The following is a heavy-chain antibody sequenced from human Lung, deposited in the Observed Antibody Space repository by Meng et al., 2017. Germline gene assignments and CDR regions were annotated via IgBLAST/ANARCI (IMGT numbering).Heavy chain of an antibody. V-gene: IGHV4-30-2*05. CDR2: ISHSGAT. D-gene: IGHD2-2*02. CDR3: ARVVGDCASCYKGWFDP. Sequence: QLQVQESGSGLVKPSQTLSLTCAVSGGSISSGGYSWSWIRQPPGKGLEWIGYISHSGATHYNPSLKSRLTISVDTAKNQFSLSLSSVTAADTAVYYCARVVGDCASCYKGWFDPWGQGTLVTVSS. J-gene: IGHJ5*02. CDR1: GGSISSGGYS.